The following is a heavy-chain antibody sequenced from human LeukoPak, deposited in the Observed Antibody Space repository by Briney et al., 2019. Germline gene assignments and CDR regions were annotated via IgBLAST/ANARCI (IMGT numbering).Heavy chain of an antibody. Sequence: SVKVSCKASGGTFSSYAISWVRQAPGQGLEWMGGIIPIFGTADYAQKFQGRVTITADESTSTAYMELSSLRSEDTAVYYCARDGSSWSTNWFDPWGQGTLVTVSS. D-gene: IGHD6-13*01. V-gene: IGHV1-69*01. J-gene: IGHJ5*02. CDR2: IIPIFGTA. CDR3: ARDGSSWSTNWFDP. CDR1: GGTFSSYA.